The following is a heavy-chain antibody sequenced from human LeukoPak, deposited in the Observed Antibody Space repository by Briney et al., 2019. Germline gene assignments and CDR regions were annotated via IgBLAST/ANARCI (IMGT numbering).Heavy chain of an antibody. V-gene: IGHV1-18*01. CDR3: AREMASYGRESYFDY. Sequence: ASVKVSCKASGYTFTSYGISWVRQAPGQGLEWMGWISAYNGNTNYAQKLQGRVTMTTDTSTSTAYMELRSLRSDDTAVYYCAREMASYGRESYFDYWGQGTLVTVSS. J-gene: IGHJ4*02. CDR2: ISAYNGNT. D-gene: IGHD5-18*01. CDR1: GYTFTSYG.